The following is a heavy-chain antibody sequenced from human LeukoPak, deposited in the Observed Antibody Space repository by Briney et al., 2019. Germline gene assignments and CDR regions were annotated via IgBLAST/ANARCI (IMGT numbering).Heavy chain of an antibody. CDR2: INPSGGST. Sequence: ASVKVSCKASGGTFSSYAVSWVRQAPGQGLEWMGIINPSGGSTSYAQKFQGRVIMTRDTSTSTVYMELSSLRSEDTAVYYCARLYSSGWDEGDYWGQGTLVTVSS. J-gene: IGHJ4*02. V-gene: IGHV1-46*01. D-gene: IGHD6-19*01. CDR1: GGTFSSYA. CDR3: ARLYSSGWDEGDY.